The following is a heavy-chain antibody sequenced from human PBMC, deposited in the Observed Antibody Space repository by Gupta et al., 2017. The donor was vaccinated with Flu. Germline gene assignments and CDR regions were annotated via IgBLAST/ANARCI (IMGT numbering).Heavy chain of an antibody. Sequence: QLQLQESGPGLVKPSETLSLTCTVSGGSISSSSYYWGWIRQPPGKGLEWIGSIYYSGSTYYNPSLKSRVTISVDTSKNQFSLKLSSVTAADTAVYYCARQKTDFWSGSYDYWGQGTLVTVSS. V-gene: IGHV4-39*01. J-gene: IGHJ4*02. CDR1: GGSISSSSYY. CDR3: ARQKTDFWSGSYDY. D-gene: IGHD3-3*01. CDR2: IYYSGST.